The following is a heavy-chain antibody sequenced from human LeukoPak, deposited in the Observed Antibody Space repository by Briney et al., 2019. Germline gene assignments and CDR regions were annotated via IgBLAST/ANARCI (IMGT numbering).Heavy chain of an antibody. D-gene: IGHD5/OR15-5a*01. CDR1: GFTVSSNY. CDR2: IYSGGST. J-gene: IGHJ6*03. V-gene: IGHV3-53*01. Sequence: GGSLRLSCAASGFTVSSNYMSWVRQAPGKGLEWVSVIYSGGSTYYADSVKGRFTISRDNSKNTLYLQMNSLRAEDTAVYYCARGGTPVFYYYMDVWGEGTTVTVSS. CDR3: ARGGTPVFYYYMDV.